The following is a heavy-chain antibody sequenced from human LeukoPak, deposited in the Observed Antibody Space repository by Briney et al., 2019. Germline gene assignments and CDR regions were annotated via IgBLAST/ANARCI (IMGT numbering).Heavy chain of an antibody. Sequence: ASVTVSCKSSGYTFTGYYMHWVRQAPGQGLEWMGWINPNSGGTNYAQKFQGRVTMTRDTSISTAYMELSRLTSDDTAVYYCARVAGIAVTSRWFDPWGQGTLVTVSS. CDR1: GYTFTGYY. V-gene: IGHV1-2*02. CDR2: INPNSGGT. CDR3: ARVAGIAVTSRWFDP. D-gene: IGHD6-19*01. J-gene: IGHJ5*02.